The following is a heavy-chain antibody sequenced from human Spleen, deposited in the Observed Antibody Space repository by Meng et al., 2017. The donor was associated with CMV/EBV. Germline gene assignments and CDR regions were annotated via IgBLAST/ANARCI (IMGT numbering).Heavy chain of an antibody. Sequence: SETLSLTCTVSGGSVRSGSYYWSWIRQPPGKGLEWIGYIYYSGSTNYNPSLKSRVTISVDTSKNQFSLKLSSVTAADTAVYYCARDYGFWSGPYPDYWGQGTLVTVSS. CDR3: ARDYGFWSGPYPDY. J-gene: IGHJ4*02. D-gene: IGHD3-3*01. V-gene: IGHV4-61*01. CDR1: GGSVRSGSYY. CDR2: IYYSGST.